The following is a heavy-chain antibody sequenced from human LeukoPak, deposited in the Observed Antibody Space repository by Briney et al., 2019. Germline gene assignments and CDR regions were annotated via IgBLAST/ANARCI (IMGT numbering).Heavy chain of an antibody. Sequence: GGSLRLSCAASGFTFSSYGMHWVRQAPGKGLEWVALIRYDGSNKYYADSVKGRFTISRDNSKNTLYLQMNSLRAEDTAVYYCAKIGVGATWFDPWGQGTLVTVSS. CDR3: AKIGVGATWFDP. J-gene: IGHJ5*02. CDR2: IRYDGSNK. CDR1: GFTFSSYG. D-gene: IGHD1-26*01. V-gene: IGHV3-30*02.